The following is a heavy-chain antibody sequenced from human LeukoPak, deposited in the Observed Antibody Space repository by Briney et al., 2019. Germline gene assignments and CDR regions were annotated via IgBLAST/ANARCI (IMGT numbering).Heavy chain of an antibody. V-gene: IGHV3-48*02. Sequence: GDSLRLSCAASGFTFSSYTMDWVRQAPGKGPEWVSYISSSSDAIYYPDSVRGRFTISRDNAKNSLYLQMNSLRDEDTAVYYCARAMRSGYDYWGQGTLVTVSS. D-gene: IGHD5-12*01. CDR2: ISSSSDAI. CDR3: ARAMRSGYDY. CDR1: GFTFSSYT. J-gene: IGHJ4*02.